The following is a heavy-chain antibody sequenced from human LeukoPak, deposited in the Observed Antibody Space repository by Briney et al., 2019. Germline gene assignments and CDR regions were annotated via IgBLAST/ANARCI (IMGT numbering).Heavy chain of an antibody. Sequence: PGGSLRLSCAASGFTFSNAWMSWVRQAPGKGLEWVGRIKSKTDGGTTDYAAPVKGRFTISRDDSKNTLYLQMNSLKTEDTAVYYCTTPPQGIVVVVAATTRDYWGQGTLDTVSS. J-gene: IGHJ4*02. CDR3: TTPPQGIVVVVAATTRDY. V-gene: IGHV3-15*01. CDR1: GFTFSNAW. D-gene: IGHD2-15*01. CDR2: IKSKTDGGTT.